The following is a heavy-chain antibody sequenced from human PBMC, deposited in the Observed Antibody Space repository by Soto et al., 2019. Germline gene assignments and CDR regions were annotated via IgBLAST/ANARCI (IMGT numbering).Heavy chain of an antibody. D-gene: IGHD5-12*01. V-gene: IGHV4-4*02. J-gene: IGHJ5*02. Sequence: SETLSLTCAVSGGSISSSNWWRWVRQPTGKGLEWIGEIYHSGSTNYNPSLKSRVTISVDKSKNQVSLKLSSVTAADTAVYYCARSMVATMGWFDPWGQGTLVTVS. CDR1: GGSISSSNW. CDR2: IYHSGST. CDR3: ARSMVATMGWFDP.